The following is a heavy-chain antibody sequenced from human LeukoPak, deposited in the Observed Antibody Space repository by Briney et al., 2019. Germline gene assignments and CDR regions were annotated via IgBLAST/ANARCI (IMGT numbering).Heavy chain of an antibody. CDR1: GFTFSSYS. D-gene: IGHD5-18*01. J-gene: IGHJ3*02. V-gene: IGHV3-21*01. CDR3: ARSDPERGYSYGSEFDI. CDR2: ISSSSSYI. Sequence: GGSLRLSCAASGFTFSSYSMNWVRQAPGKGLEWVSSISSSSSYIYYADSVKGRFTISRDNAKNSLYLQMNSLRAEDTAVYYCARSDPERGYSYGSEFDIWGQGTMVTVSS.